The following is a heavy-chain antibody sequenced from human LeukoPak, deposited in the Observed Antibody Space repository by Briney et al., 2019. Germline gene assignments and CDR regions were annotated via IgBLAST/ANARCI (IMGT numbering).Heavy chain of an antibody. V-gene: IGHV1-69*05. CDR1: GGTFSSYA. D-gene: IGHD2-15*01. J-gene: IGHJ1*01. CDR3: ASPRYLGYCSGGSCYAECFQH. CDR2: IIPIFGTA. Sequence: ASVKVSCKASGGTFSSYAISWVRQAPGQGLEWMGRIIPIFGTANYAQKFQGRVTITTDESTSTAYMELSSLRSEDTAVYYCASPRYLGYCSGGSCYAECFQHWGQGTLVTVSS.